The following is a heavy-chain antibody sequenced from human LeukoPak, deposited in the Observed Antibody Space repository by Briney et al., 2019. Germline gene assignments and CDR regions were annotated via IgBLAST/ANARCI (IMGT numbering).Heavy chain of an antibody. CDR2: ISAYNGTT. CDR3: ARGGGASYHYYGTDV. J-gene: IGHJ6*02. V-gene: IGHV1-18*01. D-gene: IGHD2-15*01. CDR1: GYTFTSYG. Sequence: ASVRVSCTASGYTFTSYGISGVRQGPRQRLEWRGWISAYNGTTNSAQKLQGRVTMTTDTSTSTAYKELSSLRSDATAVYYSARGGGASYHYYGTDVGGQGTTVTVSS.